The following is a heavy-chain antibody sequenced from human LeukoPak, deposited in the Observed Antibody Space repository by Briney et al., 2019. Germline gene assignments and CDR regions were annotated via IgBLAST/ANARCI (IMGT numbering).Heavy chain of an antibody. V-gene: IGHV1-2*02. Sequence: GASVKVSCKASGYTFTGYYMHWVRQAPGQGLEWMGWINPNSGGTNYAQKFQGRVTMTRDTSISTAYMELSRLRSDDTAVYYCARGPRSIAAAGTVDHWGQGTLVTVSS. CDR1: GYTFTGYY. CDR2: INPNSGGT. CDR3: ARGPRSIAAAGTVDH. J-gene: IGHJ5*02. D-gene: IGHD6-13*01.